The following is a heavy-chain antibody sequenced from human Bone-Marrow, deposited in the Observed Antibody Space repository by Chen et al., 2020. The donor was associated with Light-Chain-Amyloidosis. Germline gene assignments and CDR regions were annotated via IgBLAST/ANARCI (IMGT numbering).Heavy chain of an antibody. V-gene: IGHV4-61*02. CDR1: GGSIRRDNYY. CDR2: IYISRNT. D-gene: IGHD5-12*01. J-gene: IGHJ4*02. Sequence: QVQLQESGPGLVKPSQTLSLTCTVSGGSIRRDNYYWSWIRQPAGKGLEWIGHIYISRNTNYNPSLKSRVTISLDTSKNQFSLNLSSVTAADTAVCYCARSYSGYFDYWGQGTQVTVSS. CDR3: ARSYSGYFDY.